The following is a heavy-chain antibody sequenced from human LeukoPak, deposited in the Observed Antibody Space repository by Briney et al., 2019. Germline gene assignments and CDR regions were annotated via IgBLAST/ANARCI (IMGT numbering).Heavy chain of an antibody. Sequence: GGSLRLSCAASGFTFSSYSMNWVRQAPGKGLEWVSSISSSSSYIYYADSVKGRFTISRDNAKNSLYLQMNSLRAEDTAVYYCARDQTAMAFYYYYGMDAWGQGTTVTVSS. CDR1: GFTFSSYS. V-gene: IGHV3-21*01. CDR3: ARDQTAMAFYYYYGMDA. D-gene: IGHD5-18*01. CDR2: ISSSSSYI. J-gene: IGHJ6*02.